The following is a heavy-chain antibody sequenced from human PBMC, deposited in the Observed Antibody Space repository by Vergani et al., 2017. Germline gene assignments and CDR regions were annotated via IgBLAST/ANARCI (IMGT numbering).Heavy chain of an antibody. CDR3: AKHFRGWGVDY. CDR1: GFTLSNYD. J-gene: IGHJ4*02. D-gene: IGHD3-16*01. CDR2: IQFDGSNQ. Sequence: QVQLVESRGGVVQRGGSLRLSCATSGFTLSNYDMQWIRQGPGKGLEFVAFIQFDGSNQYYADSVKGRFTLSRDFSKNTLYLQMNSLRTDDTATYYCAKHFRGWGVDYLGQRTQVIVSS. V-gene: IGHV3-30*02.